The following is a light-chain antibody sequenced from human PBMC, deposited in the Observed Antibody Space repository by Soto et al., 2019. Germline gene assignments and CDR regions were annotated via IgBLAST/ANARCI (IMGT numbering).Light chain of an antibody. V-gene: IGLV1-44*01. CDR2: TNS. J-gene: IGLJ7*01. CDR3: ATWDDSLNGPV. CDR1: SSNIGSNP. Sequence: QSVLTQPPSASGTPGQTVTISCSGSSSNIGSNPINWYQQLPGTAPKLLIYTNSQRPSGVPDRFSGSKSGTSASLAINGLQSEDEGDYHCATWDDSLNGPVFGGGTQLTVL.